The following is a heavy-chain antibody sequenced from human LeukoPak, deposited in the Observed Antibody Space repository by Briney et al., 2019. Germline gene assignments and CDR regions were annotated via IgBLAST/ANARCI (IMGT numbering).Heavy chain of an antibody. Sequence: PSETLSLTCAVYGGSFSGYYWSWIRQPPGKGLEWIGEINHSGSTNYNPSLKSRVTISVDTSKNQFSLKLSSVTAADTAVYYCARVGPTYYDILTGYYKGAFDYWGQGTLVTVSS. V-gene: IGHV4-34*01. CDR2: INHSGST. CDR1: GGSFSGYY. CDR3: ARVGPTYYDILTGYYKGAFDY. D-gene: IGHD3-9*01. J-gene: IGHJ4*02.